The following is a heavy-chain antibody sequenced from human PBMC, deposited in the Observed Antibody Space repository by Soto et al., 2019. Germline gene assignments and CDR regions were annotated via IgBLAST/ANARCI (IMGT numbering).Heavy chain of an antibody. CDR3: ARDLGSTNYYFDY. V-gene: IGHV3-33*01. D-gene: IGHD3-16*01. CDR1: GFTFSSYG. CDR2: IWYDGSKT. J-gene: IGHJ4*02. Sequence: GGSLRLSCEASGFTFSSYGFHWVRQAPGKGLEWVAVIWYDGSKTYYVESVKGRFTIARDNSKNTLYLQMNSLRAEDTAVYCCARDLGSTNYYFDYWGLGTLVTVSS.